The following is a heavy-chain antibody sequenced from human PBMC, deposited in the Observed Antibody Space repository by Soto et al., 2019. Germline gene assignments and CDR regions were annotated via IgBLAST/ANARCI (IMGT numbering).Heavy chain of an antibody. J-gene: IGHJ4*02. Sequence: QVQLVQYVAEVKKPGSSVKVSCKASGGTFSSYSINWVRQAPGQGLEWMGGIIPIFGTANYAQKFQGRVTITADESTSTAYMELSSLRSEDTAVYYCASSLKYYDSWSGYPPFVFWGQGTLVTDYS. CDR3: ASSLKYYDSWSGYPPFVF. CDR1: GGTFSSYS. CDR2: IIPIFGTA. V-gene: IGHV1-69*01. D-gene: IGHD3-3*01.